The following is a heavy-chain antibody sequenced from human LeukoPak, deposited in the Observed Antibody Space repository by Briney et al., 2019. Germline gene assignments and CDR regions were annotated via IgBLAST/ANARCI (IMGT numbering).Heavy chain of an antibody. J-gene: IGHJ4*02. V-gene: IGHV3-48*03. Sequence: GGSLRLSCAASGFTFRSYEMNWVRQAPGKGLEWVSYISSTGSTIYYADSVKGRFTISRDNSKNTLYLQMSSLRAEDTAVYLYVKDLRSDFMGVLSRYLSYWGQGTLVTVSS. CDR2: ISSTGSTI. CDR1: GFTFRSYE. D-gene: IGHD2/OR15-2a*01. CDR3: VKDLRSDFMGVLSRYLSY.